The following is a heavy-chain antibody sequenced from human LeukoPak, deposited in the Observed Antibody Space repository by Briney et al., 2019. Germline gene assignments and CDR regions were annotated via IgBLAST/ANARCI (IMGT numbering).Heavy chain of an antibody. CDR2: IYYSGST. CDR3: ARHAWLQPFDY. CDR1: GGSMNSYY. V-gene: IGHV4-59*08. Sequence: SETLSLTCSVSGGSMNSYYWSWIRQSPGKGLEWIGYIYYSGSTNYNPSLKSRVTISVDTSKNQFSLKLSSVTAAGTAVYYCARHAWLQPFDYWGQGTLVTVSS. D-gene: IGHD3-9*01. J-gene: IGHJ4*02.